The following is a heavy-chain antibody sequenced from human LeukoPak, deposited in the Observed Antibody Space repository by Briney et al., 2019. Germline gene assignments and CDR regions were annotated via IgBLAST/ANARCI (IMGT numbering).Heavy chain of an antibody. CDR1: GYSFTSYW. CDR3: ALATVTSRYDY. Sequence: GEPLKISCKGSGYSFTSYWIGWVRQMPGKGLEWMGIIYPGDYDTRYSPSFHGQATISANTSITTAYQQRSRLTAANAGMYYCALATVTSRYDYWGQGTLVTVSS. J-gene: IGHJ4*02. D-gene: IGHD4-17*01. V-gene: IGHV5-51*01. CDR2: IYPGDYDT.